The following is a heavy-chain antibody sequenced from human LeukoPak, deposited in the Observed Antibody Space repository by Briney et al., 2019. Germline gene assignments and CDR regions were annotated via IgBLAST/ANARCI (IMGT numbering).Heavy chain of an antibody. CDR1: GFTFSSYW. V-gene: IGHV3-74*01. Sequence: GGSLRLSCAASGFTFSSYWMHWVRQAPGKGLVWVSRINSDGSSTSYADSVKGRFTISRDNAKNTLYLQINSLRAEDTAVYYCARDQTDYYDSSGYDYWGQGTLVTVSS. D-gene: IGHD3-22*01. CDR2: INSDGSST. J-gene: IGHJ4*02. CDR3: ARDQTDYYDSSGYDY.